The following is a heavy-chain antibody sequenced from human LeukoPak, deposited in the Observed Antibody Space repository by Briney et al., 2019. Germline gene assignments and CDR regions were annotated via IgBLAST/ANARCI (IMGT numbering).Heavy chain of an antibody. D-gene: IGHD3-22*01. Sequence: SVKVSCKTSGYMFTSYDISWVRQAPGQGLEWMGIINPSGGSTSYAQKFQGRVTMTRDTSTSTVYMELSSLRSEDTAVYYCARTMIPNYYDSSGYYYGYWGQGTLVTVSS. V-gene: IGHV1-46*01. CDR3: ARTMIPNYYDSSGYYYGY. CDR2: INPSGGST. CDR1: GYMFTSYD. J-gene: IGHJ4*02.